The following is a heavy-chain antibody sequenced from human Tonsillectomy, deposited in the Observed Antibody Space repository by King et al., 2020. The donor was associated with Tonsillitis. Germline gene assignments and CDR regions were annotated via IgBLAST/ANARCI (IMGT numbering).Heavy chain of an antibody. Sequence: QLVQSGSELKKPGASVTVSCKTSGYTFTTYPMSWVRQAPGQGLEWMGWISADTGNPTYAQGFTGRFVFSLDTSVTTAYLQITSLKAEDTAIYYCARVRYCNDGTSHNIDHWGQGTLVTVSS. CDR1: GYTFTTYP. CDR3: ARVRYCNDGTSHNIDH. CDR2: ISADTGNP. J-gene: IGHJ4*02. V-gene: IGHV7-4-1*02. D-gene: IGHD2-15*01.